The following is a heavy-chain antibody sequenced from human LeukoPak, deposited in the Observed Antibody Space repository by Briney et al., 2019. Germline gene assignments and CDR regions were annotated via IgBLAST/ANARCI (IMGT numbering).Heavy chain of an antibody. CDR3: ARGGIGEPEGDAYYFDY. CDR1: GGSISSGSYY. D-gene: IGHD3-10*01. V-gene: IGHV4-61*02. Sequence: SQTLSLTCTVSGGSISSGSYYWSWIRQPAGKGLEWIGRIYTSGSTNYNPSLKSRVTISVDKSKNQFSLKLSSVTAADTAVYYCARGGIGEPEGDAYYFDYWGQGTLVTVSS. J-gene: IGHJ4*02. CDR2: IYTSGST.